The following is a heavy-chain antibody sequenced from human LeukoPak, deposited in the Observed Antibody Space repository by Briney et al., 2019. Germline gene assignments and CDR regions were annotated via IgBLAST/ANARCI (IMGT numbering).Heavy chain of an antibody. CDR2: IYYGGST. CDR1: GVSISSYY. D-gene: IGHD3-9*01. V-gene: IGHV4-59*01. Sequence: SETLSLTCTVSGVSISSYYWSWIRQPPGKGLEWIGYIYYGGSTNYNPSLKSRVTISVDTSKNQFSLKLSSVTAADTAVYYCARGNYDILTGYPFNYYYYYMDVWGKGTTVTISS. CDR3: ARGNYDILTGYPFNYYYYYMDV. J-gene: IGHJ6*03.